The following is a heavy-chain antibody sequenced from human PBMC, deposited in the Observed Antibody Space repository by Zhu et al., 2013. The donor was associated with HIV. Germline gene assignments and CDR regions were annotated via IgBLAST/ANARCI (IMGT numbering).Heavy chain of an antibody. CDR3: ARGQTSSPYFDS. V-gene: IGHV1-69*06. Sequence: QVQLVQSEAEVKKPGSSVKVSCKASGGTFGSNNFNWVRQAPGQGLEWMGGIIPLFGPPTYAQRFQGRVTISADTSTNLIFLEVNSLRSGDTAVFYCARGQTSSPYFDSWGQGPWSSSP. CDR1: GGTFGSNN. CDR2: IIPLFGPP. D-gene: IGHD6-19*01. J-gene: IGHJ4*02.